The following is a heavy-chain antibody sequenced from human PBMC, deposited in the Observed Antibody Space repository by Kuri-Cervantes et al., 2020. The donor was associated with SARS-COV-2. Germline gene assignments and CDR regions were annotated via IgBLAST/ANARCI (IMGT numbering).Heavy chain of an antibody. D-gene: IGHD2-15*01. V-gene: IGHV5-10-1*01. CDR1: GYRFTSYW. J-gene: IGHJ6*02. Sequence: GESLKISRKGCGYRFTSYWISWVRQMPGKGLEWMGRIDPSDSYTNYSPSFQGHVTISADKSISTAYLQWSSLKASDNAMYYCARSAAPPALYYSMDVRGQGTTVTVSS. CDR2: IDPSDSYT. CDR3: ARSAAPPALYYSMDV.